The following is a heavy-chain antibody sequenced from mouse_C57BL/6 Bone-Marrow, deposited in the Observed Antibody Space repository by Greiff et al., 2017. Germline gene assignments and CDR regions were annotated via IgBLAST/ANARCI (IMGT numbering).Heavy chain of an antibody. CDR2: IHPSDSDT. V-gene: IGHV1-74*04. J-gene: IGHJ3*01. CDR3: AILYGSSLAWFAY. D-gene: IGHD1-1*01. CDR1: GYTFTSYW. Sequence: SGPVLVKPGASVKMSCKASGYTFTSYWMHWVKQRPGQGLEWIGRIHPSDSDTNYNQKFKGKATLTVDKSSSTAYMQLSSLTSEDSAVYYCAILYGSSLAWFAYWGQGTLVTVSA.